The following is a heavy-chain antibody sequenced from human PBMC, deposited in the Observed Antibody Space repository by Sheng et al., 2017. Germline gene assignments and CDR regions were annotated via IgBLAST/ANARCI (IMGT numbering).Heavy chain of an antibody. CDR3: ARDRGSRTGYLDY. Sequence: EVQLVASGGGLVQPGGSLRLSCVVSGFTFSSYEMNWVRQAPGKGLEWVSYISSSGSTTYYADSVKGRFTISRDNAKNSLYLQMNSLRAEDTAVYYCARDRGSRTGYLDYWGQGTLVTVSS. J-gene: IGHJ4*02. V-gene: IGHV3-48*03. CDR2: ISSSGSTT. D-gene: IGHD6-13*01. CDR1: GFTFSSYE.